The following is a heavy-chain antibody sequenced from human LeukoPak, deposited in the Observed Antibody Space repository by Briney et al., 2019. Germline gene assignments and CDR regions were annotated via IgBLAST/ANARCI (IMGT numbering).Heavy chain of an antibody. CDR2: IYYSGST. J-gene: IGHJ5*02. D-gene: IGHD3-10*01. CDR1: GGSISSSSYY. Sequence: SETLSLTCTVSGGSISSSSYYWGWIRQPPGKGLEWIGSIYYSGSTYCNPSLKSRVTISVDTSKNQFSLKLSSVTAADTAVYYCARSYGSGSYENWFDPWGQGTLVTVSS. CDR3: ARSYGSGSYENWFDP. V-gene: IGHV4-39*01.